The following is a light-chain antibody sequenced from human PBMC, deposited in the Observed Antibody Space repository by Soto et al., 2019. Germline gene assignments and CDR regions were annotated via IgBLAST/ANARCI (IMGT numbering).Light chain of an antibody. CDR2: RTS. CDR1: TGAVTSDYY. CDR3: VLLYGGAWV. J-gene: IGLJ3*02. Sequence: QTVVTQEPSLTVSPGGTVTLTFALTTGAVTSDYYPNWFQRRPGQALRTLIYRTSNKHSWTPPRCSGSLLGGKAALTLSGVQPEDEADYYCVLLYGGAWVFGGGTKLTV. V-gene: IGLV7-43*01.